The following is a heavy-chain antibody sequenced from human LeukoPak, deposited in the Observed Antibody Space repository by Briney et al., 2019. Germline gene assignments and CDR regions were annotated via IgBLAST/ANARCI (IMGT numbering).Heavy chain of an antibody. Sequence: GGSLRLSCAASGFTFSSYGMHWVRQAPGKGLEWVAFIRYDGSNKYYADSVKGRFTISRDNSKNTLYLQMNSLRAEDTAVYYCANDFGNGCDILTGYPPLDYWGQGTLVTVSS. V-gene: IGHV3-30*02. CDR2: IRYDGSNK. D-gene: IGHD3-9*01. J-gene: IGHJ4*02. CDR3: ANDFGNGCDILTGYPPLDY. CDR1: GFTFSSYG.